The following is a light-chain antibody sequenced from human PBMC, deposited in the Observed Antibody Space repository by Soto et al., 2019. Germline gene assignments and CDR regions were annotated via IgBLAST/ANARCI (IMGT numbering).Light chain of an antibody. J-gene: IGLJ1*01. V-gene: IGLV2-14*03. Sequence: QSVLTQPASLSGSPGQSITISCTGTSSDVGGYNSVSWYQQHPGKAPKVIIFDVSSRPSGVSSRFSGSKSGNTASLTISGLQAEDEADHYCCSYGSGSTLYVFGAGTKVTVL. CDR2: DVS. CDR1: SSDVGGYNS. CDR3: CSYGSGSTLYV.